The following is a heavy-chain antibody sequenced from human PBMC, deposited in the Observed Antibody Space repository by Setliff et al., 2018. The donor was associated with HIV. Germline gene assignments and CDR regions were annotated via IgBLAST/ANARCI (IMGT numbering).Heavy chain of an antibody. V-gene: IGHV4-39*07. J-gene: IGHJ4*02. CDR2: IYYSGST. CDR1: GGSISSSSYY. D-gene: IGHD1-26*01. Sequence: SETLSLTCTVSGGSISSSSYYWGWIRQPPGKGLEWIGSIYYSGSTYYNPSLKSRVTISVDTTTNQVSLQVNSVTAVDTAVYYCARVPHRVVGTTTLLYHFDYWGLGTLVTVSS. CDR3: ARVPHRVVGTTTLLYHFDY.